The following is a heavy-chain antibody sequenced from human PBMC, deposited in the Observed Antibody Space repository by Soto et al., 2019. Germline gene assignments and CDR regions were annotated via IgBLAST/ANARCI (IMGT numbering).Heavy chain of an antibody. CDR2: VNIYNGNT. CDR3: ASADYGDYDS. V-gene: IGHV1-18*01. Sequence: QVQLVQSGPEVKQPGASVKVSCKASDFSFTSDHISWVRQAPGQSPEWMGWVNIYNGNTNYAPKLRGRVTMTTDTSTSTAYMELRSLTSDDTAVYYCASADYGDYDSWGQGTLVTVSS. J-gene: IGHJ5*01. D-gene: IGHD4-17*01. CDR1: DFSFTSDH.